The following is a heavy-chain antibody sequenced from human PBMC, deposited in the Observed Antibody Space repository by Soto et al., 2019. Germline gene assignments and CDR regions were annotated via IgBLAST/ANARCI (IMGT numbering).Heavy chain of an antibody. J-gene: IGHJ4*02. CDR3: ARRYAGNFDY. Sequence: ASETLSLTCTVSGGSISNYYWSWIRQPPGKGLEWIGYIYYSGSTNYNPSLKSRVTISVDTSKNQFSLKLSSVTAADTAVYYCARRYAGNFDYWGQGTLVTVSS. CDR2: IYYSGST. D-gene: IGHD2-8*01. V-gene: IGHV4-59*01. CDR1: GGSISNYY.